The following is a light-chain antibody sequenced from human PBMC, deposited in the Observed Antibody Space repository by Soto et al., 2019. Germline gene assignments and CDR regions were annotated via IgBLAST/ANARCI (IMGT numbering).Light chain of an antibody. J-gene: IGKJ4*01. V-gene: IGKV3-15*01. CDR3: QQYNNWPLT. CDR1: QSVSTN. Sequence: EIGMTQSPATLSVSLGERATLSCRASQSVSTNLAWYQQKPGQAPRLLIYGASTRATDIPARFSGSGSGTEFTLTISSLQSEDFAVYYCQQYNNWPLTFGGGTKVDIK. CDR2: GAS.